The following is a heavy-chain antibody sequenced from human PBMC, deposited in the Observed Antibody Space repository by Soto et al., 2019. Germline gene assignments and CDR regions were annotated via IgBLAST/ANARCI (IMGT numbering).Heavy chain of an antibody. J-gene: IGHJ5*01. V-gene: IGHV3-23*01. D-gene: IGHD3-10*01. CDR1: GFTFGTTD. CDR2: IDGSGGIT. Sequence: QLLQSGGGLVQPGGSLTLSCAASGFTFGTTDMSWVRQAPGEGLEWVSTIDGSGGITYYADSVKGRFTISRDNSRNPVYLQLNSLRGDAPALYYLLKISGGSNTWGQEPWSPSPQ. CDR3: LKISGGSNT.